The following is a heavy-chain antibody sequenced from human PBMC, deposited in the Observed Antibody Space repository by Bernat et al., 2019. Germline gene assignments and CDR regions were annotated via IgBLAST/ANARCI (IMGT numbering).Heavy chain of an antibody. CDR2: ISGNGDST. V-gene: IGHV3-23*04. CDR1: GFTFISYA. CDR3: ARGTSTSAPYMDV. J-gene: IGHJ6*03. Sequence: VQLVESGGGLVQPGGSLRLSCAASGFTFISYAMSWFRLAPGKGLEWVSGISGNGDSTYYADSVKGRFTISRDNSKNSLYLQMNSLRAEDTAVYYCARGTSTSAPYMDVWGKGTTVTVSS.